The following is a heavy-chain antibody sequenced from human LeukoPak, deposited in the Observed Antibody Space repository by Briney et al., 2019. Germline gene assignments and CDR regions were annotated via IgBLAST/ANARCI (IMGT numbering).Heavy chain of an antibody. V-gene: IGHV1-8*01. Sequence: ASVKLSCKASGYTFTSYDINWVRQATGQGLEWMGWMNPNSGNTGYAQKFQGRVTMTRNTSISTAYMELSSLRSEDTAVYYCARGEEITFGGVIVIPDYWGEGTLVTVSS. J-gene: IGHJ4*02. CDR1: GYTFTSYD. D-gene: IGHD3-16*02. CDR3: ARGEEITFGGVIVIPDY. CDR2: MNPNSGNT.